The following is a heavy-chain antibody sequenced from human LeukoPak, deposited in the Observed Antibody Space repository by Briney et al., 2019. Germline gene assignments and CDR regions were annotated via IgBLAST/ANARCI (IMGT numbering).Heavy chain of an antibody. CDR2: IDPSDSYT. CDR1: GYNFTTYW. Sequence: KGGESLKISCKGFGYNFTTYWIGWVRQMPGKGLEWMGRIDPSDSYTNYSPSFQGHVTISADKSISTAYLQWSSLKASDTAMYYCATVTTIYYYYGMDVWGQGTTVTVSS. CDR3: ATVTTIYYYYGMDV. J-gene: IGHJ6*02. D-gene: IGHD4-17*01. V-gene: IGHV5-10-1*01.